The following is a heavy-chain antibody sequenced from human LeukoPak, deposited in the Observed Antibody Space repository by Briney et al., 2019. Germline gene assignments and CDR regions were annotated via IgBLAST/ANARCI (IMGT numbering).Heavy chain of an antibody. CDR1: GFTFSNYA. J-gene: IGHJ4*02. CDR2: ISGSGGST. V-gene: IGHV3-23*01. Sequence: QPGGSLRLSCAASGFTFSNYAMSWVRQAPGKGLQWVSAISGSGGSTYYADSVKGRFTISRDNSKNTLYLQMNSLRAEDTAVYYCAKYYDSSGYWHFDYWGQGTLVTVSS. CDR3: AKYYDSSGYWHFDY. D-gene: IGHD3-22*01.